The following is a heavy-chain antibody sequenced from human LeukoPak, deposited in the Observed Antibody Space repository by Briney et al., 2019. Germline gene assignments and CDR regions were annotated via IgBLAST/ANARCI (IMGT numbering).Heavy chain of an antibody. CDR3: ARAGGSYDFWSGYYTPDY. Sequence: GASVKVSCKASGYTFTSYGISWVRQAPGQGLECMGWISAYNGNTNYAQKLQGRVTMTTDTSTSTAYMELRSLRSDDTAVYYCARAGGSYDFWSGYYTPDYWGQGTLVTVSS. CDR1: GYTFTSYG. V-gene: IGHV1-18*01. J-gene: IGHJ4*02. D-gene: IGHD3-3*01. CDR2: ISAYNGNT.